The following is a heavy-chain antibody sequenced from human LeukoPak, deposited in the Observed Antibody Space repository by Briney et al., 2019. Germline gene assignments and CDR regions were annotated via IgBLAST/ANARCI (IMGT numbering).Heavy chain of an antibody. CDR2: IYTSGST. V-gene: IGHV4-4*07. J-gene: IGHJ4*02. CDR3: ARVTFFGVVIAEYYFDY. CDR1: GGSISSYY. Sequence: SETLSLTCTVSGGSISSYYWSWIRQPAGKGLEWIGRIYTSGSTNYNPSLKSRVTISVDTSKNQFSLKLSSVTAADTAVYYCARVTFFGVVIAEYYFDYWGQGTLVTVSS. D-gene: IGHD3-3*01.